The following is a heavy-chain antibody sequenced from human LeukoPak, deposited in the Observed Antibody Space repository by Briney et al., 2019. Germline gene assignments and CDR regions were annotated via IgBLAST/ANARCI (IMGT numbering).Heavy chain of an antibody. D-gene: IGHD3-22*01. Sequence: GGSLRLSCGGSGFIFGNAWMNWVCQAPGKGLEWVGRIKSKTDGGTTDYAAPVKGRFTISRDDSKNTLYLQMNSLKTEDTAVYYCTTFITMIVIPSRRRFDYWGQGTLVTVSS. CDR1: GFIFGNAW. CDR3: TTFITMIVIPSRRRFDY. V-gene: IGHV3-15*07. J-gene: IGHJ4*02. CDR2: IKSKTDGGTT.